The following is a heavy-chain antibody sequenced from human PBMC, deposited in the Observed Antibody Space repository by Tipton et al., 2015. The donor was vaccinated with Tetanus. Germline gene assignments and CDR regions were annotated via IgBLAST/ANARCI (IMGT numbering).Heavy chain of an antibody. V-gene: IGHV4-59*01. CDR1: GGSFSGFF. CDR2: VFYTGST. J-gene: IGHJ4*01. CDR3: ARYHCTGTACHHLDH. D-gene: IGHD2-8*02. Sequence: TLSLTYAVYGGSFSGFFWSWVRQPPGKGLQCIGYVFYTGSTNYNSPFESRVTISVDTSKNQISLQLRSVTAADTAVYYCARYHCTGTACHHLDHWGQGTLVTVSS.